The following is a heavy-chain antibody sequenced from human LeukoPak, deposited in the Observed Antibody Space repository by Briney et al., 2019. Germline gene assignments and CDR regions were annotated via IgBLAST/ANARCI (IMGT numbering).Heavy chain of an antibody. CDR1: GYTFTRYG. CDR3: ARSYYGSGSSEFDY. J-gene: IGHJ4*02. CDR2: ISAYNGDT. V-gene: IGHV1-18*01. D-gene: IGHD3-10*01. Sequence: ASVKVSCKASGYTFTRYGITWVRQAPGQGLEWMGWISAYNGDTNYAQKLQGRVTMTTDTSTSTAYMELRSLRSDDTAVYYCARSYYGSGSSEFDYWGQGTLVTVSS.